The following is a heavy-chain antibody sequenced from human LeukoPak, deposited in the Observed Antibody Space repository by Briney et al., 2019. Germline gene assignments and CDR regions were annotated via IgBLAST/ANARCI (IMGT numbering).Heavy chain of an antibody. Sequence: PGGSLRLSCAASEFTFSSYWMHWVRQVPGKGLVWVARINPGGSSITYADSVKGRFTISRDNAKNTLYLQMDSLRAEDTGVYYCAKDRRFGELAYWGQGTLVTVSS. CDR2: INPGGSSI. CDR3: AKDRRFGELAY. D-gene: IGHD3-10*01. V-gene: IGHV3-74*01. CDR1: EFTFSSYW. J-gene: IGHJ4*02.